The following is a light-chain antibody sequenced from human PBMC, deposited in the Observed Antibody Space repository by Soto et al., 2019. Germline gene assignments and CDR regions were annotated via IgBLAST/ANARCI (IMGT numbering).Light chain of an antibody. V-gene: IGKV3-11*01. CDR1: QSVSSY. CDR2: DAS. Sequence: EIVLTQSPATLSLSPGERATLSCRASQSVSSYLAWYQQKPGQAPRLLIYDASNSATGIPARFSGSWSATDFPLTISSLEPEDFAVYYCQQRSTWPLTFGGGTKVEIK. CDR3: QQRSTWPLT. J-gene: IGKJ4*01.